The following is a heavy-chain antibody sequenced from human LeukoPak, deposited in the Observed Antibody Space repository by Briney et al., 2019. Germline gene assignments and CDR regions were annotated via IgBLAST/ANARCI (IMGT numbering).Heavy chain of an antibody. V-gene: IGHV4-59*01. J-gene: IGHJ6*03. CDR2: IYYSGST. CDR1: GGSISSYY. D-gene: IGHD6-13*01. CDR3: ARASYSSSWSTSYYYYYMDV. Sequence: SETLSLTRTVSGGSISSYYWSWIRQPPGKGLEWIGYIYYSGSTNYNPSLKSRVTISVDTSKNQFSLKLSSVTAADTAVYYCARASYSSSWSTSYYYYYMDVWGKGTTVTVSS.